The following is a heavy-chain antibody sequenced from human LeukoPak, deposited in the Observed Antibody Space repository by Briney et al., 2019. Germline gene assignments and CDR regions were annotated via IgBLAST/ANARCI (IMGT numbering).Heavy chain of an antibody. J-gene: IGHJ6*02. CDR1: GGTFSSYA. Sequence: GASVKVSCKASGGTFSSYAISWVRQAPGQGLEWMGRIIPILGIANYAQKFQGRVTITADKSTSTAYMELSSLRSEDTAVYYCAGERGFGNTPFYYYYYGMDVWGQGTTVTVSS. CDR2: IIPILGIA. CDR3: AGERGFGNTPFYYYYYGMDV. D-gene: IGHD3-10*01. V-gene: IGHV1-69*04.